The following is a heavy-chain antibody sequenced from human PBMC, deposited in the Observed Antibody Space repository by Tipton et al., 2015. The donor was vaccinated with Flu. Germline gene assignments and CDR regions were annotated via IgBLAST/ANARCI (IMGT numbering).Heavy chain of an antibody. V-gene: IGHV3-23*01. J-gene: IGHJ6*02. CDR2: ISGSGGST. D-gene: IGHD1-26*01. CDR3: AIDRVVGAAAGYYYYYYGMDV. Sequence: GSLRLSCVASGFTFSSYAMSWVRQVPGKGLEWVSVISGSGGSTYYADSVKGRFTISRDNSKTTLYQQMNSLRVEDTAVYYCAIDRVVGAAAGYYYYYYGMDVWGQGTTVTVSS. CDR1: GFTFSSYA.